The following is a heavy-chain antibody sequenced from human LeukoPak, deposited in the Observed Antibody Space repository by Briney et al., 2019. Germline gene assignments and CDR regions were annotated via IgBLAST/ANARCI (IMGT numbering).Heavy chain of an antibody. Sequence: GGSLRLSCAASGFTYSTFEMNWVRQAPGKGLGWISYINSGGDTIYYADSVKGRFTVSRDNAKNSLYLQMNSLRAEDTAVYYCASLWELHYWGQGTLVTVSS. J-gene: IGHJ4*02. V-gene: IGHV3-48*03. CDR2: INSGGDTI. CDR1: GFTYSTFE. D-gene: IGHD1-26*01. CDR3: ASLWELHY.